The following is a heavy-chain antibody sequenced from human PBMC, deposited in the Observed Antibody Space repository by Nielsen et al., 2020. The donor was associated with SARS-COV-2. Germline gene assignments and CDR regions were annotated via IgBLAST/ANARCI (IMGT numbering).Heavy chain of an antibody. CDR2: IYYSGST. CDR3: AREVGAIYYFDY. Sequence: SETLSLTCTVSGGSISSGDYYWSWIRQPPGKGLEWIGYIYYSGSTYYNPSLKSRVTISVDTSKNQFSLKLSSVTAADTAVYYCAREVGAIYYFDYWGQGTLVTVSS. V-gene: IGHV4-30-4*01. CDR1: GGSISSGDYY. D-gene: IGHD1-26*01. J-gene: IGHJ4*02.